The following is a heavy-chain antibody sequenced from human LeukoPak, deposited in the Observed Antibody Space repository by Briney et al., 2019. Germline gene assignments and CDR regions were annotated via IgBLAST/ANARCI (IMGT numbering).Heavy chain of an antibody. V-gene: IGHV4-30-4*08. Sequence: SETLSLTCTVSGGSISSGDHYWSWIRQPPGKGLEWIGYIYYSGSTYYNPSLKSRVTISVDTSKNQFSLKLSSVTAADTAVYYCARAEAPDDSSGYYYYYYYMDVWGKGTTVTVSS. J-gene: IGHJ6*03. D-gene: IGHD3-22*01. CDR3: ARAEAPDDSSGYYYYYYYMDV. CDR2: IYYSGST. CDR1: GGSISSGDHY.